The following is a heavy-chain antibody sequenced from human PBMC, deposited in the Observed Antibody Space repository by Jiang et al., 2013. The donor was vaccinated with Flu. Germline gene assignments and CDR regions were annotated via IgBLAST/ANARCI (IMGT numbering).Heavy chain of an antibody. CDR2: IYYSGST. CDR3: ARSSGSYGYYFDY. V-gene: IGHV4-59*13. D-gene: IGHD1-26*01. J-gene: IGHJ4*02. CDR1: GSSISSYY. Sequence: GLVKPSETLSLTCTVSGSSISSYYWSWIRQPPGKGLEWIGYIYYSGSTNYNPSLKSRVTISVDTSKNQFSLKLSSVTAADTAVYYCARSSGSYGYYFDYWGQGTLVTVSS.